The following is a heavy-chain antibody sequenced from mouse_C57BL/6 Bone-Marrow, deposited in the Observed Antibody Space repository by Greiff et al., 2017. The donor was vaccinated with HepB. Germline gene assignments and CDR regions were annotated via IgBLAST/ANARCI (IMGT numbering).Heavy chain of an antibody. Sequence: EVQVVESEGGLVQPGSSMKHSCTASGFTFSDYYMAWVRQVPEKGLEWVANINYDGSSTYYLDSLKSRFIISRDNAKNILYLQMSSLKSEDTATYYCARDGYWYFDVWGTGTTVTVSS. CDR1: GFTFSDYY. J-gene: IGHJ1*03. CDR3: ARDGYWYFDV. CDR2: INYDGSST. V-gene: IGHV5-16*01.